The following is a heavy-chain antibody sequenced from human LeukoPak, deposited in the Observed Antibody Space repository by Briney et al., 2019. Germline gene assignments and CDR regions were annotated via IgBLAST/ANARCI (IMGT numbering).Heavy chain of an antibody. CDR2: FAGSDTTT. D-gene: IGHD5-12*01. Sequence: GGSLRLSCAASGFDFSAYEINCVRQAPGKGLEWVSYFAGSDTTTYYADSVKGRFTISRDNAKNLLYLQMNSLRAEDTALYYCTTLGYHLDSWGQGTLVTVSS. CDR3: TTLGYHLDS. J-gene: IGHJ4*02. V-gene: IGHV3-48*03. CDR1: GFDFSAYE.